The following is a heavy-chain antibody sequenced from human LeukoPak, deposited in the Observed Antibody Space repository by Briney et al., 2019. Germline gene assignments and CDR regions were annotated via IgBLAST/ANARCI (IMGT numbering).Heavy chain of an antibody. CDR2: IYYSWST. CDR3: ARGLYYDFWSGYYSADYYYYYMDV. CDR1: GGSISSYY. V-gene: IGHV4-59*01. Sequence: PSETLSLTCTVSGGSISSYYWSWIRQPPGKGLEWIGYIYYSWSTNYNPSLKSRVTISVDTSKNQFSLKLSSVTAADTAVYYCARGLYYDFWSGYYSADYYYYYMDVWGKGTTVTVSS. D-gene: IGHD3-3*01. J-gene: IGHJ6*03.